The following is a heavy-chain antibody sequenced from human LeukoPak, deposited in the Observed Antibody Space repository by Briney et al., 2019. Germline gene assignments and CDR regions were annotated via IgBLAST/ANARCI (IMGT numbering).Heavy chain of an antibody. CDR2: ISSSSSTI. V-gene: IGHV3-48*01. D-gene: IGHD6-6*01. CDR3: ARDRYSSSSRYMDV. J-gene: IGHJ6*03. Sequence: GGSLRLSCAASGFTFSSYSMNWVRQAPGKGLEWVSYISSSSSTIYYADSVKGRFTISRDNAKNSLYLQMNSLRAEDTAVYYCARDRYSSSSRYMDVWGKGTTVTASS. CDR1: GFTFSSYS.